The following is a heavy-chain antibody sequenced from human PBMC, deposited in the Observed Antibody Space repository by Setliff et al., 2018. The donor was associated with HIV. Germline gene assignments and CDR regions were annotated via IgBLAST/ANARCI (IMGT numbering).Heavy chain of an antibody. V-gene: IGHV3-21*01. CDR3: TRDRASSGYYARFDH. CDR1: GFTFSSYS. D-gene: IGHD3-22*01. Sequence: GGSLRLSCAASGFTFSSYSMNWVRQAPGKGLEWVSALTGDGVNTYYADSMKGRFTISRDNAKKLVYLQMNSLRAEDTAIYYCTRDRASSGYYARFDHWGQGTLVTVSS. J-gene: IGHJ4*02. CDR2: LTGDGVNT.